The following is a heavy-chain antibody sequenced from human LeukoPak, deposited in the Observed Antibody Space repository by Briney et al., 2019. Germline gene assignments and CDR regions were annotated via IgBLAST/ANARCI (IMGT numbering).Heavy chain of an antibody. J-gene: IGHJ5*02. Sequence: GASVKVSCKASGYTFTSYDINWVRQATGQGLEWMGIINPSGGSTSYAQKFQGRVTMTRDTSTSTVYMELSSLRSEDTAVYYCARDSVGATLDPWGQGTLVTVSS. CDR3: ARDSVGATLDP. CDR2: INPSGGST. CDR1: GYTFTSYD. V-gene: IGHV1-46*01. D-gene: IGHD1-26*01.